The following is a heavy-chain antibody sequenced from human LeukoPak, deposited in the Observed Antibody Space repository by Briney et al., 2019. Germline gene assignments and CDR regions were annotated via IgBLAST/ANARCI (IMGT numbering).Heavy chain of an antibody. CDR3: ASDMVATIGDY. CDR2: ISSSGSYI. Sequence: GRSLRLSSAASGFTFSSYSMNWVPATPQKRREWVSSISSSGSYIYYADSVKGRFTISKDNAKNSLHMQRNSLRAEDTAVYYCASDMVATIGDYWGQGTLVTVSS. CDR1: GFTFSSYS. V-gene: IGHV3-21*01. J-gene: IGHJ4*02. D-gene: IGHD5-12*01.